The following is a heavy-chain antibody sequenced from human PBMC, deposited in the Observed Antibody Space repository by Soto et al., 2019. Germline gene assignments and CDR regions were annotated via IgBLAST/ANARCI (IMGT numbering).Heavy chain of an antibody. CDR2: ISYDGSNK. D-gene: IGHD4-17*01. V-gene: IGHV3-30*18. Sequence: QVQLVESGGGVVQPGRSLRLSCAASGFTFSSYGMHWVRQAPGKGLEWVAVISYDGSNKYYADSVKGRFTISRDNSKNTLYLQMNSLRAEDTAVYYCAKFYGDYEFSRDWGQGTLVTVSS. CDR1: GFTFSSYG. CDR3: AKFYGDYEFSRD. J-gene: IGHJ4*02.